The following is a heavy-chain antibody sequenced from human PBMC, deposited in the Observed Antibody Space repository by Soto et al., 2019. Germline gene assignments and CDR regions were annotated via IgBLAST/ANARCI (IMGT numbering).Heavy chain of an antibody. V-gene: IGHV4-39*01. CDR2: IYYSGST. CDR1: GGSISISSYD. J-gene: IGHJ4*02. Sequence: SDTLSLTCTVSGGSISISSYDWGGIRQPPGKGLEWIGSIYYSGSTYYNPSIESRVTISVDTSKDQFSLKLSSVTAADTAVYYYARKPADGSGSYHFDYWGQGTLVTVSS. CDR3: ARKPADGSGSYHFDY. D-gene: IGHD3-10*01.